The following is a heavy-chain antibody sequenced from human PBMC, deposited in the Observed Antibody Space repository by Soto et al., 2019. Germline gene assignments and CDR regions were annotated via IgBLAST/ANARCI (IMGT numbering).Heavy chain of an antibody. V-gene: IGHV4-34*01. CDR1: GGSFSGHY. D-gene: IGHD1-20*01. CDR3: ARGPRYSAWPTLRGHYYYYMDV. J-gene: IGHJ6*03. Sequence: QVQLQQWGAGLLKPSETLSLTCAVYGGSFSGHYWSWIRQPPGKGLEWIGESNHSGSTKYNPSLTRRVTISVDTSKNQFSLKLSSVTAADTAVYYCARGPRYSAWPTLRGHYYYYMDVWGNGTTVTVSS. CDR2: SNHSGST.